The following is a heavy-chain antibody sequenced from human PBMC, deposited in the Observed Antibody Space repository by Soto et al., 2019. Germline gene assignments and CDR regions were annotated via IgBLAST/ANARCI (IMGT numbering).Heavy chain of an antibody. V-gene: IGHV1-46*01. D-gene: IGHD3-22*01. Sequence: ASVKVSCKASGYTFTRYYTHWVRQAPGQGLEWMGIINPSGGSTSYAQKFQGRVTMTRDTSTSTVYMELSSLRSEDTAMYYCAIGQWSAVVVIPFDYWGQGTLVTVSS. J-gene: IGHJ4*02. CDR3: AIGQWSAVVVIPFDY. CDR2: INPSGGST. CDR1: GYTFTRYY.